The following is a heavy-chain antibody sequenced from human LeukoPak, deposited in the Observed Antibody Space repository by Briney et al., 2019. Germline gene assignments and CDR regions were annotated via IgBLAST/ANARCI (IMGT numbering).Heavy chain of an antibody. J-gene: IGHJ4*02. CDR1: GFTFSSYA. CDR3: AKDTSIGRYCTNGVCSPFDY. CDR2: ISDSGGST. D-gene: IGHD2-8*01. V-gene: IGHV3-23*01. Sequence: PGGSLRLSCAASGFTFSSYAMSWVRQAPGKGLEWVSAISDSGGSTYDADSVKGRFTISRDNSKNTLYPQMNSRRAEDTAVYYCAKDTSIGRYCTNGVCSPFDYWGQGTLVTVSS.